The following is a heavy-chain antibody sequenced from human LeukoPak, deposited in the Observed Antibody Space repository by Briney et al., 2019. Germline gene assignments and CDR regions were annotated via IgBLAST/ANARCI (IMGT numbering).Heavy chain of an antibody. CDR1: GFTFSNAW. J-gene: IGHJ4*02. D-gene: IGHD6-19*01. Sequence: GGSLRLSCAASGFTFSNAWMSWVRQAPGKGLEWVGRIKSKTYGGTTDYAAPVKGRFTISRDNSKNTLYLQMNSLRAEDTAVYYCARGGENYSSGWEYLLDYWGQGTLVTVSS. V-gene: IGHV3-15*01. CDR2: IKSKTYGGTT. CDR3: ARGGENYSSGWEYLLDY.